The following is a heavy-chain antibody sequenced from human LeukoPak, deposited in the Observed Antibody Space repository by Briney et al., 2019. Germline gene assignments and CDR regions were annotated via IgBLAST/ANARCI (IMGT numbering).Heavy chain of an antibody. CDR2: ISGSGGST. CDR1: GFTFSSYA. Sequence: GGSLRLSCAASGFTFSSYAMSWVRQAPGKGLEWVSAISGSGGSTYYADSVKGRFTISRDNSKNTLYLQMNSLRAEDTAVYYCARDSSGYYRRAGNAFDIWGQGTMVTVSS. CDR3: ARDSSGYYRRAGNAFDI. D-gene: IGHD3-22*01. J-gene: IGHJ3*02. V-gene: IGHV3-23*01.